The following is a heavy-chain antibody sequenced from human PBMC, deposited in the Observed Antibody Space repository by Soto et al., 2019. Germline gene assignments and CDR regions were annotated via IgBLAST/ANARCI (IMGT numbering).Heavy chain of an antibody. CDR2: IYHSGST. CDR1: VGSISSSNW. J-gene: IGHJ6*02. D-gene: IGHD3-3*01. V-gene: IGHV4-4*02. Sequence: SETLSLTCAVSVGSISSSNWWSCVRQPPGKGLEWIGEIYHSGSTNYNPSLKSRVTISVDKSKNQFSLKLSSVTAADTAVYYCARDKTARRGMGNGYDFWSGYSHHYYGMDVWGQGTTVTVSS. CDR3: ARDKTARRGMGNGYDFWSGYSHHYYGMDV.